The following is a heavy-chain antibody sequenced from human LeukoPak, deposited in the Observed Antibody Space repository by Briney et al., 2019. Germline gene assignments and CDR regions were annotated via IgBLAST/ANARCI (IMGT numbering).Heavy chain of an antibody. J-gene: IGHJ4*02. D-gene: IGHD5-24*01. CDR3: ARVGEKAFHLWPEIDY. Sequence: PGGSLRLSCAASGFTFSSYAMSWVRQAPGKGLEWVSGISGRDRSTYYADSVKGRFTISRDDSKNTLYLQMNSLRAENTAVYYCARVGEKAFHLWPEIDYWGQGTLVTVSS. CDR2: ISGRDRST. V-gene: IGHV3-23*01. CDR1: GFTFSSYA.